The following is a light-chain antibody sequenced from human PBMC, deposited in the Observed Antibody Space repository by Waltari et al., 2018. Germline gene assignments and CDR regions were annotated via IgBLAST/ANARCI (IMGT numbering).Light chain of an antibody. CDR3: SSYAGDNRLI. CDR1: SNDVGYFEL. V-gene: IGLV2-23*02. J-gene: IGLJ2*01. Sequence: QSALTQPASVSGSPGQSITISCTGTSNDVGYFELVSWYQQHPGKAPKLLIYQVTKRPSEISYRFSGSKSGSTASLTISGLQSEDEADYYCSSYAGDNRLIFGGGTKVTVL. CDR2: QVT.